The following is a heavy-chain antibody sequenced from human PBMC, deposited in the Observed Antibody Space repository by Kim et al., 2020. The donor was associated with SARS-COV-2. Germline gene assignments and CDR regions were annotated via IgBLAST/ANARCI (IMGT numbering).Heavy chain of an antibody. CDR3: ARGMNQYGSMAPTAGTFD. D-gene: IGHD2-2*01. J-gene: IGHJ3*02. V-gene: IGHV4-59*13. Sequence: SETLSLTCTVSGDSMSSNYWSWIRQPPGKGLEWIGYIYYTGSTNYSPSLKSRATISLDMSKNQFSLNLRSMTAADTAVYYCARGMNQYGSMAPTAGTFD. CDR2: IYYTGST. CDR1: GDSMSSNY.